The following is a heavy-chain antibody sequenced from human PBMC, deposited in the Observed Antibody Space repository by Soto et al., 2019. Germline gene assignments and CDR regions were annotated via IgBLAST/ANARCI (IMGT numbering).Heavy chain of an antibody. D-gene: IGHD1-1*01. CDR1: GFTFSSHW. J-gene: IGHJ4*02. CDR2: IKQDGSEK. Sequence: PGGSLRLSCAASGFTFSSHWMNWVRQAPGKGLEWVANIKQDGSEKHYVDSVEGRFTISRDNAKNSLYLQMNSLKAEDTAVYYCAKGRDWDDPIDYWGQGTLVTVSS. CDR3: AKGRDWDDPIDY. V-gene: IGHV3-7*03.